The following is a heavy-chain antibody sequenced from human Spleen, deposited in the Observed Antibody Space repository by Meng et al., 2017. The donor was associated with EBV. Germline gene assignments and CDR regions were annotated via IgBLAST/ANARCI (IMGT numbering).Heavy chain of an antibody. Sequence: VQLRGCGRGLVMAPGSLPVAWNVSGGSISSSNWWSWVRQPPGKGLEWIGEMYHSGPSDYNPSLKSRVTISVDKSKNQFSLRLTSVTAADTAVYYCARDHSGKMATISSGFELWGQGILVTVSS. CDR1: GGSISSSNW. CDR2: MYHSGPS. J-gene: IGHJ4*02. V-gene: IGHV4-4*03. CDR3: ARDHSGKMATISSGFEL. D-gene: IGHD5-24*01.